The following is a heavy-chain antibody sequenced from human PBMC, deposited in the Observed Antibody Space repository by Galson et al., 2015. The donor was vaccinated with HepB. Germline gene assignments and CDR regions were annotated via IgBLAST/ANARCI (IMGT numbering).Heavy chain of an antibody. CDR3: ARHTLTAAGRVDY. J-gene: IGHJ4*02. V-gene: IGHV5-51*01. CDR1: YW. Sequence: YWIGWVRQMPGKGLEWMGIIYPGDSDTRYSPSFQGQVTISADKSISTAYLQWSSLKASDTAMYYCARHTLTAAGRVDYWGQGTLVTVSS. D-gene: IGHD6-13*01. CDR2: IYPGDSDT.